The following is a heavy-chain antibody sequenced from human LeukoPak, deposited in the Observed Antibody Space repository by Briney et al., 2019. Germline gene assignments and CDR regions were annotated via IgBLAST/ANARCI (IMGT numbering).Heavy chain of an antibody. J-gene: IGHJ5*02. CDR1: GGSISSSSYY. Sequence: PSETLSLTCTVSGGSISSSSYYWGWIRQSPGKGLEWIGSIYYSGSTYYNPSLKSRLTISVDTSENQFSLRLSSVTAADTAVYYCAPIVVVTASGGWFDPWGQGTLVTVSS. CDR3: APIVVVTASGGWFDP. V-gene: IGHV4-39*07. CDR2: IYYSGST. D-gene: IGHD2-21*02.